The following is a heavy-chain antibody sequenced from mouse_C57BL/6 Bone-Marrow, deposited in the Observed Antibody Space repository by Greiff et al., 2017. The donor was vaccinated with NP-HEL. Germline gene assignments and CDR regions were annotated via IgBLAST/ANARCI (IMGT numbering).Heavy chain of an antibody. CDR1: GSTFTSYG. CDR2: LNPGSGNT. Sequence: QVQLQQSGAELARPGASVKLSCTASGSTFTSYGITWVKQRPGQGLEWIGTLNPGSGNTYYNDKFKGKATLTADKSSSTAYMELRSLTSVDSAVYFCERRYGSTPGFAYWGQGTLVTVSA. CDR3: ERRYGSTPGFAY. D-gene: IGHD1-1*01. J-gene: IGHJ3*01. V-gene: IGHV1-81*01.